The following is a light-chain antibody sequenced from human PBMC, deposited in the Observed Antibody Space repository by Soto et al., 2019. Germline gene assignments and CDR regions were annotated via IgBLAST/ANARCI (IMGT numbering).Light chain of an antibody. Sequence: DIQMTQSPSTLSASVGDRVTITCRASQNINNWLAWYQLKPGTAPKLLIYKASNLESGVPSRFSGSGSGTEFTPSISSLQPDDVAAYFWQQYDSLFTFGPGTKVEIK. CDR3: QQYDSLFT. J-gene: IGKJ3*01. CDR2: KAS. V-gene: IGKV1-5*03. CDR1: QNINNW.